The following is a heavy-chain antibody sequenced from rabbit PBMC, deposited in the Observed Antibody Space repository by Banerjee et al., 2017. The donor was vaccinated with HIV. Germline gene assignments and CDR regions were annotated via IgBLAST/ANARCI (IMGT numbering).Heavy chain of an antibody. CDR1: GFSFSSSYY. V-gene: IGHV1S45*01. J-gene: IGHJ4*01. Sequence: QEQLEESGGDLVQPEGSLTLTCTASGFSFSSSYYMCWVRQAPGKGLEWIACIYVGSATNTYYASWAKGRFTISKTSSTTVTLQMTSLTAADTATYFCARDLAGVIGWNFSLWGPGTLVTVS. CDR3: ARDLAGVIGWNFSL. D-gene: IGHD4-1*01. CDR2: IYVGSATNT.